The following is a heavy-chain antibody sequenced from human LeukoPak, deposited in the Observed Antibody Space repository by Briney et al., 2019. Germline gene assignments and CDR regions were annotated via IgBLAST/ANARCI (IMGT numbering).Heavy chain of an antibody. CDR1: GDSISGYY. J-gene: IGHJ5*02. CDR3: ARGGANSEWFDR. D-gene: IGHD1/OR15-1a*01. V-gene: IGHV4-59*01. Sequence: PSETLSLTCTVSGDSISGYYWSWIRQPPGKGLEWIAFIHPSGTTNYNPSLKSRVSISVDTSNNQFSLNVNSVTAADTAVYYCARGGANSEWFDRWGQGILVTVSS. CDR2: IHPSGTT.